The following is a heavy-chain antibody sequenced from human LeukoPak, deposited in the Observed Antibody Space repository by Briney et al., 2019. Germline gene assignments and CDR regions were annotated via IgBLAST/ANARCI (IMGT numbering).Heavy chain of an antibody. CDR2: MNPNSGNT. J-gene: IGHJ6*02. CDR1: GYTFTSYD. Sequence: ASVKVSCKASGYTFTSYDINWVRQSTEQGLEWMGWMNPNSGNTGYAQKFQGRVTMTRNTSINTAYMELSSLRSEDTAVYYCARQYCSSISCQFAGHGMDVWGQGTTVTVSS. CDR3: ARQYCSSISCQFAGHGMDV. D-gene: IGHD2-2*01. V-gene: IGHV1-8*01.